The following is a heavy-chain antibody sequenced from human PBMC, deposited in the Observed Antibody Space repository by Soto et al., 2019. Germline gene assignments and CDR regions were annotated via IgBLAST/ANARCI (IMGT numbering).Heavy chain of an antibody. CDR2: IYYSGVT. D-gene: IGHD6-19*01. V-gene: IGHV4-59*08. CDR3: ARLAAFSSGWCEDS. J-gene: IGHJ4*02. CDR1: GASISSYY. Sequence: PSETLSLTCTVSGASISSYYWSWIRQPPGKGLEWIGYIYYSGVTNYNPSLKSRVTISVDTSKNQFSLKLSSVTAADTAVYYCARLAAFSSGWCEDSWGQGTLVT.